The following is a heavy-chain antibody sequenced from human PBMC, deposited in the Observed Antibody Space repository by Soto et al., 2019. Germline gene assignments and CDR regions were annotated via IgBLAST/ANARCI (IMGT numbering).Heavy chain of an antibody. CDR2: IWYDGSNK. D-gene: IGHD5-12*01. Sequence: GGSLRLSCAASGFTFSSYGMHWVRQAPGKGLEWVAVIWYDGSNKYYADSVKGRFTISRDNSKNTLYLQMNSLRAEDTAVYYCARDRRPATTDYYYYYGMDVWGQGTTVTVSS. V-gene: IGHV3-33*01. J-gene: IGHJ6*02. CDR1: GFTFSSYG. CDR3: ARDRRPATTDYYYYYGMDV.